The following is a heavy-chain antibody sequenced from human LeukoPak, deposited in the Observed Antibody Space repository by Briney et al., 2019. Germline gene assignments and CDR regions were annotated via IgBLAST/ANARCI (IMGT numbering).Heavy chain of an antibody. D-gene: IGHD1-26*01. CDR1: GYSFTGYH. CDR2: INPDNGDT. CDR3: ARVTVGIVGATPLGY. Sequence: ASVKVSCKASGYSFTGYHIHWVRQAPGQGLEWMGRINPDNGDTNYAQKFQGRVTMTRDASISTAYMELSRLRSDDTAVYYCARVTVGIVGATPLGYWGQGTPVTVSS. J-gene: IGHJ4*02. V-gene: IGHV1-2*02.